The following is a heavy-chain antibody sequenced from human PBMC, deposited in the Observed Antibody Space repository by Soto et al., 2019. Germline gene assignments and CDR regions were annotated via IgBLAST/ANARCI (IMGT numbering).Heavy chain of an antibody. CDR3: ARLEKWYYNYYGLDV. Sequence: ESVKISCQGSGDSFTTYWISWVRQIPGKGLEWMGKIDPGDSSTNYSPSFRGHITISVDRSINTAHLQFSSLKAADTAVYYCARLEKWYYNYYGLDVWGQGTMVTVSS. D-gene: IGHD1-26*01. J-gene: IGHJ6*02. CDR1: GDSFTTYW. V-gene: IGHV5-10-1*01. CDR2: IDPGDSST.